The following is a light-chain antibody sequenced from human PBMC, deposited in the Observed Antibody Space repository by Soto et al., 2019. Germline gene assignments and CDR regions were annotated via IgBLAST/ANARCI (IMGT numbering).Light chain of an antibody. CDR1: NIGSRS. CDR3: QVWISDHLV. J-gene: IGLJ3*02. CDR2: DDR. Sequence: YVLTQPPSVSVAPGQTARITCGGDNIGSRSVHWYQQKPGQAPVLVVYDDRDRPSGIPDRFSGSNSGNTATLTISRVEAGDEADFYCQVWISDHLVFGGGTKVTVL. V-gene: IGLV3-21*02.